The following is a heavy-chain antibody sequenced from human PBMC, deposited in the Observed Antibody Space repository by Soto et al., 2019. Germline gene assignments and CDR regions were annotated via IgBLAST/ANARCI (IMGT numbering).Heavy chain of an antibody. CDR1: GFTFSSHE. CDR2: ISSSGTTM. J-gene: IGHJ4*02. Sequence: GGSLRLSCAASGFTFSSHEMNWIRQAPGKGLEWVSYISSSGTTMYYADSVKGRFTISRDNAKNSLFLQMNSLRAEDTALYYCARGGVYWGQGTLVTVSS. D-gene: IGHD2-8*01. CDR3: ARGGVY. V-gene: IGHV3-48*03.